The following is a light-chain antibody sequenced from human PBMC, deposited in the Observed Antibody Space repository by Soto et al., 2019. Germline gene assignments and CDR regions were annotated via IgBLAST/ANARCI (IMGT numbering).Light chain of an antibody. V-gene: IGLV2-14*01. J-gene: IGLJ1*01. CDR3: SSYTSSSTQV. CDR2: EVS. Sequence: QSAVTQPASVSGSPGQSITISCPGTSSDVCGYNYVSWYQQHPGKAPKLMIYEVSNRPSGVSNRFSGSKSGNTASLTISGLQAEDEADYYCSSYTSSSTQVFGTGTKVTV. CDR1: SSDVCGYNY.